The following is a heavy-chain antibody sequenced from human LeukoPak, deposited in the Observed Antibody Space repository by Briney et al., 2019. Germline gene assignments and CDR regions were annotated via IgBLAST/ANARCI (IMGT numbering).Heavy chain of an antibody. CDR1: GFTFSNYA. Sequence: GGSLRLSCAASGFTFSNYAVHWVRQAPGKGLEWVAVISDDGNNKYYTDSVKGRFTISRDNSKNTLYLQMNSLRAEDTAVYYCARYLIPGTGTEFWFDPWGQGTLVTVSS. J-gene: IGHJ5*02. CDR2: ISDDGNNK. V-gene: IGHV3-30-3*01. CDR3: ARYLIPGTGTEFWFDP. D-gene: IGHD3-16*01.